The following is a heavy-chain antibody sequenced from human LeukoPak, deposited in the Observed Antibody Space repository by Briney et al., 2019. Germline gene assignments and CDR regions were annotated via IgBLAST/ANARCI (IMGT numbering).Heavy chain of an antibody. D-gene: IGHD4-17*01. CDR2: INPNSGGT. Sequence: ASVKVSCKASGYTFTGYYMRWVRQAPGQGLEWMGWINPNSGGTNYAQKFQGRVTMTRDTSISTAYMELSRLRSDDTAVYYCARDRYYGVNGGFDYWGQGTLVTVSS. J-gene: IGHJ4*02. V-gene: IGHV1-2*02. CDR3: ARDRYYGVNGGFDY. CDR1: GYTFTGYY.